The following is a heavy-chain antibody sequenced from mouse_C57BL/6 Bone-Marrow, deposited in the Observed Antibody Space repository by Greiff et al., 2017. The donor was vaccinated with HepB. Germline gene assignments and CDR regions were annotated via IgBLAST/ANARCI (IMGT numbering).Heavy chain of an antibody. Sequence: EVHLVESGGGLVKPGGSLKLSCAASGFTFSSYAMSWVRQTPVKRLEWVATISDGGSYTYYPDNVKGRFTISRDNAKNNLYLQMSQLKSEDAAMYYCARDRDCDGSSPSYYFDYWGQGTTLTVSS. D-gene: IGHD1-1*01. V-gene: IGHV5-4*01. CDR1: GFTFSSYA. CDR3: ARDRDCDGSSPSYYFDY. CDR2: ISDGGSYT. J-gene: IGHJ2*01.